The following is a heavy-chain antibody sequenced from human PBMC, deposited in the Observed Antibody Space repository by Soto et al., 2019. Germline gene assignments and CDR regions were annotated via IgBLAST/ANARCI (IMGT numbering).Heavy chain of an antibody. D-gene: IGHD5-12*01. CDR2: IKDGGST. CDR1: GGSLTGYY. CDR3: ARGQEGIVATH. Sequence: QVQLQQWGAGLLKPSETLSLTCAVNGGSLTGYYWSWIPQPPGKGLEWIGEIKDGGSTNYSPSLKSRVTMSADTSKNQFSLKLNSVTAADTAVYYCARGQEGIVATHWDQGSLVTVSS. J-gene: IGHJ4*02. V-gene: IGHV4-34*01.